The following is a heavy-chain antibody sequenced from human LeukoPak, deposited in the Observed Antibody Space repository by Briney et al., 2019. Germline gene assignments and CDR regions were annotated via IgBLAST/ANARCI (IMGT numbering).Heavy chain of an antibody. CDR3: ASDVGYSSGRLDY. D-gene: IGHD6-19*01. V-gene: IGHV3-11*01. J-gene: IGHJ4*02. CDR2: ISKGGGTI. Sequence: PGGSLRLSCAASGFTFSDYYMNWIRQAPGKGLEWVSYISKGGGTIYYADSVKGRFTISRDNAKNSLYLQMNSLRAEDTAVYYYASDVGYSSGRLDYWGLGTLVAVSS. CDR1: GFTFSDYY.